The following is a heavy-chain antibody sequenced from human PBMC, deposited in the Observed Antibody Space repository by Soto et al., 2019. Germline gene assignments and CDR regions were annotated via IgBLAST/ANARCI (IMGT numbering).Heavy chain of an antibody. V-gene: IGHV1-18*01. Sequence: ASVKFSCKASGYSFTIYGITWVRQAPGQGLEWMGWISTYDGNTNYAQNFQGRASMARDTSTSTAYMELRSLRSDDTAVYYCARDRGRSCIGGICPFDYWGQGTLVTVSS. J-gene: IGHJ4*02. CDR2: ISTYDGNT. D-gene: IGHD2-15*01. CDR1: GYSFTIYG. CDR3: ARDRGRSCIGGICPFDY.